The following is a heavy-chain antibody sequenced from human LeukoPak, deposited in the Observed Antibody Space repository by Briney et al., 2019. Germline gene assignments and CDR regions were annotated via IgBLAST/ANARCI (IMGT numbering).Heavy chain of an antibody. CDR3: ARGNRVTYHYRGLDV. V-gene: IGHV3-48*02. CDR1: GFIFGDYN. D-gene: IGHD1-14*01. Sequence: GGSLRLSCAASGFIFGDYNMNWVRQAPGKGLEWVSYISSGGSTIYYADSVKGRFTISRDNARNSLYLQMNGLTDEDTAVYYCARGNRVTYHYRGLDVWGQGTTVTVSS. J-gene: IGHJ6*02. CDR2: ISSGGSTI.